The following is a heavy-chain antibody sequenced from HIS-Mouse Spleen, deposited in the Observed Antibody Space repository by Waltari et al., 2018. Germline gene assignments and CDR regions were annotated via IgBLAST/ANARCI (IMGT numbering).Heavy chain of an antibody. CDR3: ARHPEIAAAVGAFDI. V-gene: IGHV1-69*04. Sequence: QVQLVQSGAEVKKPGSSVKVSCKASGGTFSSYAISWARQAPGQGLEWMGRIIPILGIANYAQKFQGRVTITADKSTSTAYMELSSLRSEDTAVYYCARHPEIAAAVGAFDIWGQGTMVTVSS. J-gene: IGHJ3*02. D-gene: IGHD6-13*01. CDR1: GGTFSSYA. CDR2: IIPILGIA.